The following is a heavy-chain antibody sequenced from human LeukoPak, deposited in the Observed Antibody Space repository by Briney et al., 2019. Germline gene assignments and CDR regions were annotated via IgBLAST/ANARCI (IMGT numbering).Heavy chain of an antibody. Sequence: GESLNISCKGSGYSFTSYCIGWVRQMPGKGLEWMGIIYPVDSDTSYSPSFQGQVTISADKSISTAYLQWSSLKASDTAMYYCARQTYSSSAFDIWGQGTMVTVSS. V-gene: IGHV5-51*01. CDR2: IYPVDSDT. CDR1: GYSFTSYC. D-gene: IGHD6-6*01. CDR3: ARQTYSSSAFDI. J-gene: IGHJ3*02.